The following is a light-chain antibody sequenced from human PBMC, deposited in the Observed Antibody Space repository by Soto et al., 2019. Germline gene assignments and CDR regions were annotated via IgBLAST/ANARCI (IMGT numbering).Light chain of an antibody. CDR3: HQYFIYPQT. CDR1: QDIGSY. V-gene: IGKV1-8*01. Sequence: AIRMTQSPSSLSASTGDRVTITCRASQDIGSYLAWYQQRPGKAPRLLIYTASTLQTGVPPRFSGRGSGTDFTLTVSYLQSEDFATYYCHQYFIYPQTFGQGTKVDIK. CDR2: TAS. J-gene: IGKJ1*01.